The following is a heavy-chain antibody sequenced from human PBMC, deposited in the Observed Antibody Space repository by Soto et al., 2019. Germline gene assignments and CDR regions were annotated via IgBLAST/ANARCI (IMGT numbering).Heavy chain of an antibody. V-gene: IGHV5-10-1*01. J-gene: IGHJ4*02. CDR1: GYSFAGYW. CDR2: IDPSDSQT. D-gene: IGHD3-22*01. Sequence: PGESLKISCKGSGYSFAGYWITWVRQKPGKGLEWMGRIDPSDSQTYYSPSFRGHVTISATKSITTVFLQWSSLRASDTAMYYCARQIYDSDTGPNFQDDLDSWSQGTSVTVSS. CDR3: ARQIYDSDTGPNFQDDLDS.